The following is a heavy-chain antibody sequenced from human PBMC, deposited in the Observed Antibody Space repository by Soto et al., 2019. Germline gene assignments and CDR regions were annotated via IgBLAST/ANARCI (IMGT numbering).Heavy chain of an antibody. V-gene: IGHV3-33*01. CDR3: ARDGWLGHLTYYYYGMDV. D-gene: IGHD6-19*01. Sequence: QVQLVESGGGVVQPGRSLRLSCAASGFTFSSYGMHWVRQAPGKGLEWVAVIWYDGSNKYYADSVKGRFTISRDNSKNTLYLQMNSLRAEDTAVYYCARDGWLGHLTYYYYGMDVWGQGTTVTVSS. J-gene: IGHJ6*02. CDR1: GFTFSSYG. CDR2: IWYDGSNK.